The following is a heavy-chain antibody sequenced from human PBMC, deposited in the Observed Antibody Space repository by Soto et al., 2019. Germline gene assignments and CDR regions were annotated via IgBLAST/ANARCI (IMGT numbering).Heavy chain of an antibody. CDR1: GFTFSGYS. Sequence: EVQLVESGGGLVQPGGSLRLSCAVSGFTFSGYSFNWVRQAPGRGLEWVSFIGSTGSVTHYADSVMGRFTISRDNARNSLYLQMDSLRADDTAVYRGARARPTSGPAYGLEIWGQGTVVTVSS. D-gene: IGHD4-17*01. V-gene: IGHV3-48*04. CDR2: IGSTGSVT. CDR3: ARARPTSGPAYGLEI. J-gene: IGHJ3*02.